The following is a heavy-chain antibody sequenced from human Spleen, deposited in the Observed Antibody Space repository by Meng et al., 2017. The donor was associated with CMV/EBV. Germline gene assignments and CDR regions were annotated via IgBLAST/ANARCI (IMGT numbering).Heavy chain of an antibody. V-gene: IGHV3-33*03. J-gene: IGHJ4*02. CDR3: AKSGRSSKPYYFDF. D-gene: IGHD6-6*01. CDR2: IWYDGSNK. Sequence: GGSLRLSCAASGFTFSGYEMNWVRQAPGKGLEWVAVIWYDGSNKYYADSVKGRFTISRDNSKNTLYLQMNSLRADDTAVYYCAKSGRSSKPYYFDFWGQGALVTVSS. CDR1: GFTFSGYE.